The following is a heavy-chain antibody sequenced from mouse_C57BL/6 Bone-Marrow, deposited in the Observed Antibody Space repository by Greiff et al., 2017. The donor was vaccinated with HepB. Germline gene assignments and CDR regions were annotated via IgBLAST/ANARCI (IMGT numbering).Heavy chain of an antibody. CDR2: IDPSDSYT. V-gene: IGHV1-59*01. CDR3: ARPPLYSNLGMDY. D-gene: IGHD2-5*01. Sequence: QVQLQQPGAELVRPGTSVKLSCKASGYTFTSYWMHWVKQRPGQGLEWIGVIDPSDSYTNYNQKFKGKATLTVDTYSSTAYMQLSSLTSEDSAVYYCARPPLYSNLGMDYWGQGTSVTVSS. J-gene: IGHJ4*01. CDR1: GYTFTSYW.